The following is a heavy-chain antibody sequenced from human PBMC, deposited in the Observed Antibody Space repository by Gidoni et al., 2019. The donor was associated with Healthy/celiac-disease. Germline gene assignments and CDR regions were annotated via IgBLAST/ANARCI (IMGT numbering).Heavy chain of an antibody. CDR3: AKRQQLGYYYGMDV. D-gene: IGHD6-13*01. J-gene: IGHJ6*02. CDR2: ISGSGGST. V-gene: IGHV3-23*01. Sequence: EVQLLESGGGLVQPGGSLRLSCAASGFTFSSYAMSWVRQAPGKGLEWGSAISGSGGSTYYADSVKGRFTISRDNSKNTLYLQMNSLRAEDTAVYSCAKRQQLGYYYGMDVWGQGTTVTVSS. CDR1: GFTFSSYA.